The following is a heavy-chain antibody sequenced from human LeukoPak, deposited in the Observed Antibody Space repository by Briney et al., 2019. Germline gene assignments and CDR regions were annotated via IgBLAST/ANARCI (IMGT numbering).Heavy chain of an antibody. J-gene: IGHJ4*02. CDR1: GFTFNTYG. D-gene: IGHD4-17*01. V-gene: IGHV3-23*01. Sequence: GGSLRLSCAVSGFTFNTYGMTWVRQAPGKGLEWVSGISGSDGSTYHADSVKGRFTISRDNSKNTLYLQMNSLRAEDTAVYYCAKEATTVTTYFAYWGQGTLVTVSS. CDR2: ISGSDGST. CDR3: AKEATTVTTYFAY.